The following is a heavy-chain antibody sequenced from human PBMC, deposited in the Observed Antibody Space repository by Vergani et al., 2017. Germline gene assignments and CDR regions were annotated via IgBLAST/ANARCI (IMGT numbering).Heavy chain of an antibody. D-gene: IGHD3-3*01. CDR3: ARLYDFWSGYKWYFDL. CDR2: IIPIFGTA. CDR1: GGTFSSYA. Sequence: QVQLVQSGAEVKKPGSSVKVSCKASGGTFSSYAISWVLQAPGQGLEWMGGIIPIFGTANYAQKFQGRVTITADESTSTAYMELSSLRSEDTAVYYCARLYDFWSGYKWYFDLWGRGTLVTVSS. J-gene: IGHJ2*01. V-gene: IGHV1-69*01.